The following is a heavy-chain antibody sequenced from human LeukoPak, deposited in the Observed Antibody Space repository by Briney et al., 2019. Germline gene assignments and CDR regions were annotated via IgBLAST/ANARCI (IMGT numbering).Heavy chain of an antibody. CDR3: ARAKTYYYDSPTI. J-gene: IGHJ3*02. CDR1: GFTFSAYS. V-gene: IGHV3-21*01. D-gene: IGHD3-22*01. Sequence: GGSLRLSCAASGFTFSAYSMTWVRQAPGKGLEWVSSISTSSNYIYYADSVRGRFTISRDNAKNSLYLQMNSLSAEDTAVYYCARAKTYYYDSPTIWGQGTLVTVSS. CDR2: ISTSSNYI.